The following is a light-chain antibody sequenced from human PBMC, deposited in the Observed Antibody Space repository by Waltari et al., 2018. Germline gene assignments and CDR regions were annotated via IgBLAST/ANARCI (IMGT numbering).Light chain of an antibody. V-gene: IGKV1-39*01. CDR3: QQSYSTPWT. Sequence: DVQMTQPPSSPSAALVERVPITCRASQSNSNYLNWYQQKPGKAPKLLIYAASSLQSGVPSRFSGSGSGTDFTLTISSLQPEDFATYYCQQSYSTPWTFGQGTKVEIK. CDR2: AAS. CDR1: QSNSNY. J-gene: IGKJ1*01.